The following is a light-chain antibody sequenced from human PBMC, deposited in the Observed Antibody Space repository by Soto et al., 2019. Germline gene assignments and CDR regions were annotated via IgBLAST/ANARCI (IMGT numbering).Light chain of an antibody. Sequence: QSVLTQPRSVSGSPGQSVTISCTGTSSDVGGYNYVSWYQQYPGKAPKLMIYGVSERPSGVPDRFSGSKSGNTASLTISGLQAEYEADYYCCSYAGSYTLVFGGGTKLTVL. CDR3: CSYAGSYTLV. J-gene: IGLJ2*01. CDR1: SSDVGGYNY. V-gene: IGLV2-11*01. CDR2: GVS.